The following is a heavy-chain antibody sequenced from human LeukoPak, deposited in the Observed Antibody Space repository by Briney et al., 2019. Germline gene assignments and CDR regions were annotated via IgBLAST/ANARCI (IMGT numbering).Heavy chain of an antibody. Sequence: PGGSLRLSCAASGFTFSSYAMSWVRQAPGKGLEWVSAISGSGGSTYYADSVKGRFTISRDNSKNTLYLQMNSLRAEDTAVYYCAKAEYCGGDCYSLAAYYFDYWGQGTLVTVSS. J-gene: IGHJ4*02. D-gene: IGHD2-21*01. CDR1: GFTFSSYA. CDR2: ISGSGGST. CDR3: AKAEYCGGDCYSLAAYYFDY. V-gene: IGHV3-23*01.